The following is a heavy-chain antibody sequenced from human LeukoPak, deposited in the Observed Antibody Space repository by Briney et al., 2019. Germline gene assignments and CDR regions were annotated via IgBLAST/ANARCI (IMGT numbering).Heavy chain of an antibody. CDR1: GYTLTGYY. J-gene: IGHJ4*02. V-gene: IGHV1-2*02. CDR3: ARGSSSSWYKYFFDY. CDR2: INPDSGGT. D-gene: IGHD6-13*01. Sequence: ASVRVSCKASGYTLTGYYMHWVRQAPGQGLEWMGWINPDSGGTKYAQKFQGRVTMTRDTSISTAYMELSRLRSDDTAVYYCARGSSSSWYKYFFDYWGQGTPVTVSS.